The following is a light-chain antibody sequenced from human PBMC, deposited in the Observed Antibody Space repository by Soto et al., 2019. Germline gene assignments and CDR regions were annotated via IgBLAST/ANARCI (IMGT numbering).Light chain of an antibody. V-gene: IGKV1-5*01. CDR1: QSIGYW. J-gene: IGKJ1*01. CDR3: LQHYYSPWT. Sequence: DIQMTQSPSTLSASVGDRVTISCRASQSIGYWLAWYQQKPGKAPELLIYDASSLESGVPSRFSGSGSGTEFTLTISSLQPDDFATYYCLQHYYSPWTFGQGTKVDIK. CDR2: DAS.